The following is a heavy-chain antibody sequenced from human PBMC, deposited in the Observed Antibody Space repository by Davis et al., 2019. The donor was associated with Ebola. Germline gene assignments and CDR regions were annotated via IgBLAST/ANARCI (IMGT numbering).Heavy chain of an antibody. CDR2: ISFDGSDT. Sequence: GESLKISCVFSGFTFSNYTIHWVRQAPGKGLEWVAVISFDGSDTYYADSVKGRFTISRDNSKTTVDLQMNSLRPEDTALYYCAKDARGGYYYADFWGQGTLVTVSS. J-gene: IGHJ4*02. D-gene: IGHD3-22*01. V-gene: IGHV3-30*18. CDR1: GFTFSNYT. CDR3: AKDARGGYYYADF.